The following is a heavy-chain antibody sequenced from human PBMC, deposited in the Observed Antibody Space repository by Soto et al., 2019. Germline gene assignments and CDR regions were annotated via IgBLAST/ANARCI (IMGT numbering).Heavy chain of an antibody. CDR3: ARAGATMVRGVIWGYYAMDV. V-gene: IGHV3-33*01. J-gene: IGHJ6*02. CDR1: GFTFNSYG. D-gene: IGHD3-10*01. CDR2: IWLDGSNK. Sequence: QVQLVESGGGVVQPGRSLRLSCAASGFTFNSYGMHWVRQAQGKGLEWVAVIWLDGSNKYYADSVKGRFSISRDNSNNTLYLQMNSLRAEDTAVYYCARAGATMVRGVIWGYYAMDVWGQGTTVTVSS.